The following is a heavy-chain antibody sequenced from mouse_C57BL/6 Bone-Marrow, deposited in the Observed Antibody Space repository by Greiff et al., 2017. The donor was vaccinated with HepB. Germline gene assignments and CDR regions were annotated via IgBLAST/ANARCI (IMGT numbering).Heavy chain of an antibody. D-gene: IGHD3-1*01. Sequence: VHLVESGPGLVKPSQSLFLTCSITGFPITSGYYWIWIRQSPGKPLEWMGYITHSGETFYPSLQSPISSTRETSKNQSFLQLNSGTTEDTAMYYCAGDRSGDWYFDVWGKGTTVTVSS. CDR2: ITHSGET. CDR3: AGDRSGDWYFDV. CDR1: GFPITSGYY. V-gene: IGHV12-3*01. J-gene: IGHJ1*03.